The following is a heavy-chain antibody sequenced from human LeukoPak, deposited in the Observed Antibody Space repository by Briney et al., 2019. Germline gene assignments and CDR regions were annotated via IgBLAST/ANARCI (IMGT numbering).Heavy chain of an antibody. V-gene: IGHV3-33*01. Sequence: GGSLRLSCAASGFTFSSYGMHWVRQAPGKGLEWVAVIWYDGSNKYYADSVKGRFTISRDNSKNTLYLQMNSLRAEDTAVYYCARETTVTTSLDFWGQGTLVTVSS. CDR3: ARETTVTTSLDF. CDR2: IWYDGSNK. J-gene: IGHJ4*02. CDR1: GFTFSSYG. D-gene: IGHD4-17*01.